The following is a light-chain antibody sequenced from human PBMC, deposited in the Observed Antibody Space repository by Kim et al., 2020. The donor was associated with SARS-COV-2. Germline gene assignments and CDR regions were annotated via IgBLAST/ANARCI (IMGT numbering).Light chain of an antibody. Sequence: GDRVTITCRARQSISSWLAWYQQKPGKAPKLLSYDASSLESGVPSRFSGSGSGTEFTLTISSLQPDDFATYYCQQYNSYWTFGQGTKV. V-gene: IGKV1-5*01. CDR1: QSISSW. J-gene: IGKJ1*01. CDR2: DAS. CDR3: QQYNSYWT.